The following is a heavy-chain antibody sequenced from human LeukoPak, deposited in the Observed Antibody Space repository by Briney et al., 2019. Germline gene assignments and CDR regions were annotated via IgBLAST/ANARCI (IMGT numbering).Heavy chain of an antibody. D-gene: IGHD6-13*01. J-gene: IGHJ4*02. CDR3: ARDGIAAAGPFDY. CDR1: GFTFSSYA. V-gene: IGHV3-30*04. Sequence: GRSLRLSCAASGFTFSSYAMHWVRQAPGKGLEWVAVISYDGSNKYYADSVKGRFTISRGNSKNTLYLQMNSLRAEDTAVYYCARDGIAAAGPFDYWGQGTLVTVSS. CDR2: ISYDGSNK.